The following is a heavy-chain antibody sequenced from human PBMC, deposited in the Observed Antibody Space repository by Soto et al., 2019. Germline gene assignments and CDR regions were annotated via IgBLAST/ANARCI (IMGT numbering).Heavy chain of an antibody. V-gene: IGHV4-34*01. D-gene: IGHD2-15*01. J-gene: IGHJ6*02. CDR1: GGSFSGYY. Sequence: PSETLSLTCAVYGGSFSGYYWSWIRQPPGKGLEWIGEINHSGSTNYNPSLKSRVTISVDTSKNQFSLKLSSVTAADTAVYYCARTGYYCSGGSCYSLRYYYGMDVWGQGTTVTVSS. CDR2: INHSGST. CDR3: ARTGYYCSGGSCYSLRYYYGMDV.